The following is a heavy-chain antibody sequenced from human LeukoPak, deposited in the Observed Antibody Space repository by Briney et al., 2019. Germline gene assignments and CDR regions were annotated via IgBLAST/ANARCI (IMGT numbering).Heavy chain of an antibody. J-gene: IGHJ4*02. D-gene: IGHD5-18*01. Sequence: GGSLRLSCAASGFTFSTYSMNWVRQAPGKGLEWVSYIGSSSSYIDYAGSVRGRFTASRDNAKNSLYLQMNSLRDEDTAVSYCVAMDYNYFDPWGQGSLVIVSS. CDR3: VAMDYNYFDP. CDR2: IGSSSSYI. CDR1: GFTFSTYS. V-gene: IGHV3-21*01.